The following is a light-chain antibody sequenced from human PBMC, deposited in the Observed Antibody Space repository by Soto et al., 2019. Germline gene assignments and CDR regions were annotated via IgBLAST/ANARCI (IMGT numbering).Light chain of an antibody. J-gene: IGKJ1*01. CDR2: KAS. CDR1: QTISSW. V-gene: IGKV1-5*03. Sequence: DIQMTQSPSTLSGSVGDRVTNTCRASQTISSWLAWYQQKPGKAPKLLIYKASTLKSGVTSRFSGSGSGTEFTLTISSLQPDDFATYYCQHYNSYSEAFGQGTKVDIK. CDR3: QHYNSYSEA.